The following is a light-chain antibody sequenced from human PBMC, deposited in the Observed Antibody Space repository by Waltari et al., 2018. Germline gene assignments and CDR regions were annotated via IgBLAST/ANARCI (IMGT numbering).Light chain of an antibody. CDR1: SSEVGGYNY. CDR2: DVS. CDR3: CSYAGSYTYV. V-gene: IGLV2-11*01. J-gene: IGLJ1*01. Sequence: QSALTQPRSVSGSPGQSVTLSCTGTSSEVGGYNYGSWYQQHPGKAPKLMIYDVSKRPSGVPDRFSGSKSGNTASLTISGLQAEDEADYYCCSYAGSYTYVFGTGTKVTVL.